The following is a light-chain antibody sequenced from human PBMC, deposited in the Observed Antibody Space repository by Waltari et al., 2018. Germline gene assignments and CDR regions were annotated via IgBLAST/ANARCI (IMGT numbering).Light chain of an antibody. Sequence: QSALTQPASVSGSPGQSITISCTGTSSDVGGFNWVSWYQQHPGKAPKVMIYDVTNRPSGVSNRFSGSTSGNTATLTISGLQAEDEADYYCMSYTSRHTMIFGGGTRLTVL. CDR2: DVT. J-gene: IGLJ2*01. V-gene: IGLV2-14*01. CDR1: SSDVGGFNW. CDR3: MSYTSRHTMI.